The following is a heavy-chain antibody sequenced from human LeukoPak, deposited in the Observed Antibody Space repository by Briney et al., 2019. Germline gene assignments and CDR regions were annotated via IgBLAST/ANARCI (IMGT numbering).Heavy chain of an antibody. CDR1: GGTSSSYA. J-gene: IGHJ4*02. V-gene: IGHV1-69*01. CDR2: IIPIFGTA. D-gene: IGHD3-22*01. CDR3: ARTPWYYDSSGYYYFDY. Sequence: SVKVSCKASGGTSSSYAISWVRQAPGQGLEWMGGIIPIFGTANYAQKFQGRVTITADESTSTAYMELSSLRSEDTAVYYCARTPWYYDSSGYYYFDYWGQGTLVTVSS.